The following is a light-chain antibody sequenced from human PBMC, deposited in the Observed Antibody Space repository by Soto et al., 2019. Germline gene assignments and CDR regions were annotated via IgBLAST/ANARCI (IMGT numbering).Light chain of an antibody. CDR3: QQRSNWPPLT. V-gene: IGKV3-11*01. Sequence: EIVLTQSPAPLSLSPGEGATLSCRASQSVSSYLAWYQQKPGQATRLLIYDASNRATGIPARFSGSGSGTDFTLTISSLEPEAFAVYYCQQRSNWPPLTFGQGTRLEIK. J-gene: IGKJ5*01. CDR2: DAS. CDR1: QSVSSY.